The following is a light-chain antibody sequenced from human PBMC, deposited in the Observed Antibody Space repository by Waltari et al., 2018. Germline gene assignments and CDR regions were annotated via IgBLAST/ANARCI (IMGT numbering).Light chain of an antibody. V-gene: IGKV1-33*01. Sequence: DIQMTQSPSSLSASVGDRVTITCQASQDIRNNLNWYPQKRGRTPKLLIYDASDLEAGVTIRFSGSGSRTDFTLTISSLPPEDIATYYCQQYDNLPYTFGQGTKLEIK. CDR1: QDIRNN. CDR2: DAS. J-gene: IGKJ2*01. CDR3: QQYDNLPYT.